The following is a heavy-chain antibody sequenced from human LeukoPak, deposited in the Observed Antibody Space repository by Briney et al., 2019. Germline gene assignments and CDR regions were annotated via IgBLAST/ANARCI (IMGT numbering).Heavy chain of an antibody. J-gene: IGHJ4*02. V-gene: IGHV3-23*01. D-gene: IGHD2-2*01. CDR2: ISGSGGST. Sequence: GGSLRLSCAASGFTFSSYAMSWVRQAPGKGLEWVSAISGSGGSTYYADSVKGRFTISRDNSKNTLYLQMNSLRAEDTAVYYWAKGRCSSTSCSVDYWGQGTLVTVSS. CDR1: GFTFSSYA. CDR3: AKGRCSSTSCSVDY.